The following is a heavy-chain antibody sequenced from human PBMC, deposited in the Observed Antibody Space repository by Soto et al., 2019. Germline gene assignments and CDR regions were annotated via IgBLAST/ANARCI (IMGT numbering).Heavy chain of an antibody. CDR2: INWNSGSI. CDR1: GFTFDDYA. D-gene: IGHD5-12*01. J-gene: IGHJ4*02. CDR3: EKDVGGYDYCSFDY. Sequence: EVQLVESGGGLVQPGRSLRLSCAASGFTFDDYAMHWVRQAPGKGLEWVSGINWNSGSIGYADSVKGRFTISRDNAKNSLYLQMNSLRAEDTALYYCEKDVGGYDYCSFDYWGQGTLVTVSS. V-gene: IGHV3-9*01.